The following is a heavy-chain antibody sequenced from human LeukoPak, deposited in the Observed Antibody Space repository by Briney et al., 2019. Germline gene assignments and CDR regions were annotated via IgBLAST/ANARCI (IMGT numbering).Heavy chain of an antibody. CDR3: ARAPSEIGGYYPEYFRH. J-gene: IGHJ1*01. Sequence: TGGSLRLSCAASGFTFSIYWMHWVRQAPGKGLVWVSRIKSDGSTNYADSVKGRFTISRDNAKNTVSLQMNSLRPEDTGVYYCARAPSEIGGYYPEYFRHWGQGTLVTVSS. CDR1: GFTFSIYW. D-gene: IGHD3-22*01. CDR2: IKSDGST. V-gene: IGHV3-74*01.